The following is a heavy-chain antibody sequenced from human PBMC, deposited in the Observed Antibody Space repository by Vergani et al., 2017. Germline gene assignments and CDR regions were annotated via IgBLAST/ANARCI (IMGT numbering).Heavy chain of an antibody. CDR3: ARGAAARPPFDY. CDR1: GGSISSGGYY. D-gene: IGHD6-6*01. V-gene: IGHV4-31*03. J-gene: IGHJ4*02. Sequence: VQLQESGPGLVKPSQTLSLTCTVSGGSISSGGYYWSWIRQHPGKGLEWIGYIYYSGSTYYNPSLKSRVTISVDTSKNQFSLKLSSVTAADTAVYYCARGAAARPPFDYWGQGTLVTVSS. CDR2: IYYSGST.